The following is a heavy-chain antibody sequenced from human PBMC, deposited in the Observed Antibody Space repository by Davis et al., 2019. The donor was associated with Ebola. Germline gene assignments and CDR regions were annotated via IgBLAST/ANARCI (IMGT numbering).Heavy chain of an antibody. CDR1: GFTFSSYG. CDR2: IWYDGSNK. CDR3: ARDLGRVATIGFDY. Sequence: GGSLRLSCAASGFTFSSYGMHWVRQAPGKGLEWVAVIWYDGSNKYYADSVKGRFTISRDNSKNTLYLQMNSLRAEDTALYYCARDLGRVATIGFDYWGQGTLVTVSS. V-gene: IGHV3-33*01. D-gene: IGHD5-12*01. J-gene: IGHJ4*02.